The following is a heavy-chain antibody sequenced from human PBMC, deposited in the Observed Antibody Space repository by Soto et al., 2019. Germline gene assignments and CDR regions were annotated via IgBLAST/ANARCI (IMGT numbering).Heavy chain of an antibody. J-gene: IGHJ6*02. CDR3: ARGGPQLVAYYYYGTDV. D-gene: IGHD6-13*01. V-gene: IGHV1-69*12. CDR2: IIPIFGTA. Sequence: QVQLVQSGAEVKKPGSSVKVSCKASGGTFSSYAISWVRQAPGQGLEWMGGIIPIFGTANYAQKFQGRVTIAAXXSXSXXYMELRSRRSEDTAVYYCARGGPQLVAYYYYGTDVWGQGTTVTVSS. CDR1: GGTFSSYA.